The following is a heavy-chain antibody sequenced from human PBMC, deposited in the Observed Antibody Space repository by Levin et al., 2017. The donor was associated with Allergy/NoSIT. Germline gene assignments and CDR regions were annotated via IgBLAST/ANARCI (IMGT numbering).Heavy chain of an antibody. Sequence: GGSLRLSCAASGFTFSSYWMHWVRQAPGKGLVWVSRINSDGSSTSYADSVKGRFTISRDNAKNTLYLQMSSLRADDTAVYYCAREYSGSSFDYWGQGTLVTVSS. V-gene: IGHV3-74*01. D-gene: IGHD1-26*01. CDR3: AREYSGSSFDY. CDR2: INSDGSST. J-gene: IGHJ4*02. CDR1: GFTFSSYW.